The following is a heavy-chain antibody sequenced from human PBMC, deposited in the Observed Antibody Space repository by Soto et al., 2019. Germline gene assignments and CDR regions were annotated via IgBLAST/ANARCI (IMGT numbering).Heavy chain of an antibody. Sequence: GGSLRLSCAASGLTFNNAGMNWVRQAPGKGPEWVGRIKSNSVGGTADYAAPVKGRFIISRDDSKNTLFLQLNSLQTEYTALYYCPTNGGNSGSSPGPASGGKGTLVTVSS. CDR3: PTNGGNSGSSPGPAS. J-gene: IGHJ4*02. D-gene: IGHD1-26*01. CDR1: GLTFNNAG. V-gene: IGHV3-15*07. CDR2: IKSNSVGGTA.